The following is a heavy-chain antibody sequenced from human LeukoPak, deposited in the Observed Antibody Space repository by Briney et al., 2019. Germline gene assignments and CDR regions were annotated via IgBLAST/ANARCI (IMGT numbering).Heavy chain of an antibody. CDR2: IYSGGST. V-gene: IGHV3-66*01. CDR1: GFTVSSNY. CDR3: VKGASFNDYDSSGYFEY. Sequence: PGGSLRLSCAASGFTVSSNYMSWVRQAPGKGLEWVSVIYSGGSTYYADSVKGRFTISRDTSKNRLDLQMNSLRAEDTAVYYCVKGASFNDYDSSGYFEYWGQGTLVTVSS. D-gene: IGHD3-22*01. J-gene: IGHJ4*02.